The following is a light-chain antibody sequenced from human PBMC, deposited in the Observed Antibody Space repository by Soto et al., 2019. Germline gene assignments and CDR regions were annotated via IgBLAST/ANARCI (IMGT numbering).Light chain of an antibody. CDR3: QQYSNWPSWT. J-gene: IGKJ1*01. Sequence: EKVMTQSPATLSMSPGERATLSCRASQSVSNFLAWYQQKPGQAPRLLIYGASTRATGVPARFSGSGSGTEFTLTNSSLQSEDFAVYYCQQYSNWPSWTFGQGTKVEVK. V-gene: IGKV3-15*01. CDR2: GAS. CDR1: QSVSNF.